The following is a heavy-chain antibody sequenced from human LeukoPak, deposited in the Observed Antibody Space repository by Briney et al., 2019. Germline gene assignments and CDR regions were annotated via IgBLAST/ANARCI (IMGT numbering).Heavy chain of an antibody. D-gene: IGHD2-21*02. J-gene: IGHJ4*02. Sequence: HPGGSLRLSCAASGFTFSSYAMSWVRQAPGKGLEWVSAISGSGGSTYYADSVKGRFTISRDNSKNTLYLQMNSLRAEDTAVYYCAKDLNVYCGGDCYSQPDYWGQGTLVTVSS. CDR3: AKDLNVYCGGDCYSQPDY. CDR1: GFTFSSYA. V-gene: IGHV3-23*01. CDR2: ISGSGGST.